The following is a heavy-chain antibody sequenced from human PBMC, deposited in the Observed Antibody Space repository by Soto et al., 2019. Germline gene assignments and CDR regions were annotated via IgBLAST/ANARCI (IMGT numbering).Heavy chain of an antibody. Sequence: ASVKVSCKASGYTFTGYYMHWVRQAPGQGLEWMGWINPNSGGTNYAQKFQGWVTMTRDTSISTAYMELSRLRSDDTAVYYCARTRSLVIAAAGDPALHYFDYWGQGTLVTVSS. D-gene: IGHD6-13*01. CDR3: ARTRSLVIAAAGDPALHYFDY. CDR2: INPNSGGT. V-gene: IGHV1-2*04. J-gene: IGHJ4*02. CDR1: GYTFTGYY.